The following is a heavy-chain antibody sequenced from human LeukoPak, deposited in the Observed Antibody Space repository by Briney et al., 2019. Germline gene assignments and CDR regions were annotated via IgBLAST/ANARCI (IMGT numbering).Heavy chain of an antibody. J-gene: IGHJ4*02. V-gene: IGHV1-46*01. D-gene: IGHD3-10*01. CDR1: GGTFSSYA. CDR3: ARDSPMVRGVVDY. CDR2: INPSGGST. Sequence: ASVKVSCKASGGTFSSYAISWVRQALGQGLEWMGIINPSGGSTSYAQKFQGRVTMTRDMSTSTVYMELSSLRSEDTAVYYCARDSPMVRGVVDYWGQGTLVTVSS.